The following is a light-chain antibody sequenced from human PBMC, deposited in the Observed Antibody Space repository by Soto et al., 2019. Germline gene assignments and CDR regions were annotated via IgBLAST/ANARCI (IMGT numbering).Light chain of an antibody. V-gene: IGKV3-15*01. CDR2: GAS. Sequence: EIVMTQSPVTLSASPGERATLSCRASQSVSSNLAWYQHKTGQAPRLFIYGASTRATGIPARFSGSGSGTEFTLTISSLQSEDFAVYYCQQYNNWPPWTFGQGTKVEIK. CDR1: QSVSSN. J-gene: IGKJ1*01. CDR3: QQYNNWPPWT.